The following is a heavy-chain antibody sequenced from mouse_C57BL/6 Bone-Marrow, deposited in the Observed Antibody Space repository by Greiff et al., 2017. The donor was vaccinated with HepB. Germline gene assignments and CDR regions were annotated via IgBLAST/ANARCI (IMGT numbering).Heavy chain of an antibody. Sequence: QVQLQQPGAELVKPGASVKMSCKASGYTFTSYWITWVKQRPGQGLEWLGDIYPGSGSTNYNEKFKSKATLTVDTSSSTAYMQLSSLTSEDSAVYYYARSAGSSSLYYAMDYWGQGTSVTVSS. CDR3: ARSAGSSSLYYAMDY. V-gene: IGHV1-55*01. D-gene: IGHD1-1*01. J-gene: IGHJ4*01. CDR2: IYPGSGST. CDR1: GYTFTSYW.